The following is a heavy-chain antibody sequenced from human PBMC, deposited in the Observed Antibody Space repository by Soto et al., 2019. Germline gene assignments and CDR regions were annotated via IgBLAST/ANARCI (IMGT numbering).Heavy chain of an antibody. CDR3: ARAHCGGDCYPGVDY. D-gene: IGHD2-21*02. CDR1: GYTFTSYA. CDR2: INPNSGGT. V-gene: IGHV1-2*04. Sequence: ASVKVSCKASGYTFTSYAMHWVRQAPGQGLEWMGWINPNSGGTNYAQKFQGWVTMTRDTSISTAYMELSRLRSDDTAVYYCARAHCGGDCYPGVDYWGQGTLVTVSS. J-gene: IGHJ4*02.